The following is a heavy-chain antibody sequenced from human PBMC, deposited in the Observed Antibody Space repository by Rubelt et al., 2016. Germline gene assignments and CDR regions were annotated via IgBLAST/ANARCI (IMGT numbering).Heavy chain of an antibody. Sequence: QVQLVQSGAEMRKPGASVKVSCQTSGYSFITYAVNWVRQAPGQGLEWMGWISAYNGDTKYAHKVQGRVTVTTDASTNTAYRELTNLNSDDTAVYYCGRAWDYGDRFPIDDWGQGALVTVSA. CDR1: GYSFITYA. CDR2: ISAYNGDT. J-gene: IGHJ4*02. CDR3: GRAWDYGDRFPIDD. D-gene: IGHD4-17*01. V-gene: IGHV1-18*01.